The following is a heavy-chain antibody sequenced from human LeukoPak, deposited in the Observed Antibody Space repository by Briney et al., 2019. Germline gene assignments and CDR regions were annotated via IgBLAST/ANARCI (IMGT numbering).Heavy chain of an antibody. CDR1: GFTFSGSG. V-gene: IGHV3-30*02. D-gene: IGHD2-2*01. J-gene: IGHJ4*02. CDR2: IRYHGSDK. CDR3: ARSPTSWYFDY. Sequence: GGSLRLSCAASGFTFSGSGMHWVRQAPGKGLEWVAFIRYHGSDKFYADYVKGRFTISRDNSKNTLYLQMNSLRPEDTSVYYCARSPTSWYFDYWGQGTLVTVSS.